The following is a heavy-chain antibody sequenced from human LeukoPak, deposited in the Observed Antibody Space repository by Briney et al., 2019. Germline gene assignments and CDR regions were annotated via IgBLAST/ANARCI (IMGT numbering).Heavy chain of an antibody. CDR2: ITSSGSTI. CDR1: GFTFSNYE. D-gene: IGHD3-10*01. CDR3: ARGGPYYGSGSYSAFDY. J-gene: IGHJ4*02. Sequence: GGSLRLSCAASGFTFSNYEMNWVRQAPGMGLEWVSYITSSGSTIYYAASVKGRFTISRDNSKSTLYLQMNSLRVEDTAVYYCARGGPYYGSGSYSAFDYGGQGTLGIVSS. V-gene: IGHV3-48*03.